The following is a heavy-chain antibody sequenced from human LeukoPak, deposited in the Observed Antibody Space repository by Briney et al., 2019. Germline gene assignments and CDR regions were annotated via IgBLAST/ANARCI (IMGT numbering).Heavy chain of an antibody. CDR3: VKYLIVPTTQLLGDS. Sequence: PGGPLRLSCAASGFTFKNYAMAWVRQAPGKGLEWVAGIWKTGDATAYSASVRGRFTVSRDNFLDTLVLDMNTLTAADTAVYCCVKYLIVPTTQLLGDSWGRGTLVTVSS. CDR2: IWKTGDAT. D-gene: IGHD4-11*01. CDR1: GFTFKNYA. V-gene: IGHV3-23*01. J-gene: IGHJ4*02.